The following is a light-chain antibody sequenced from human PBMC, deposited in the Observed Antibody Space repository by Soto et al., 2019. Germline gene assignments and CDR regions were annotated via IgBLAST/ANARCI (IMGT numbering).Light chain of an antibody. CDR2: SNN. Sequence: QSVLTQPHSASGTPGQRVTISRSGSSSNIGSNTVNWYQQLPGTAPKLLIDSNNQRPSGVPDRFAGSKSGTSASLAISGLQSEDEADYYCAAWDDSLNGRVFGGGTKLTVL. CDR1: SSNIGSNT. V-gene: IGLV1-44*01. CDR3: AAWDDSLNGRV. J-gene: IGLJ2*01.